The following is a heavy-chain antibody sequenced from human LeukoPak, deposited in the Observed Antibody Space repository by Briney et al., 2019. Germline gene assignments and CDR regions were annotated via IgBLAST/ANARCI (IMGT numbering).Heavy chain of an antibody. Sequence: PGGSLRLSCAASGFTFSNYAMSWIRQPPGKGLEWIGSIYYSGSTYYNPSLKSRVTISVDTSKNQFSLKLSSVTAADTAVYYCARQTLGPHGDYVLFQHGGQGPLVTVPS. D-gene: IGHD4-17*01. CDR3: ARQTLGPHGDYVLFQH. CDR2: IYYSGST. J-gene: IGHJ1*01. V-gene: IGHV4-38-2*01. CDR1: GFTFSNYA.